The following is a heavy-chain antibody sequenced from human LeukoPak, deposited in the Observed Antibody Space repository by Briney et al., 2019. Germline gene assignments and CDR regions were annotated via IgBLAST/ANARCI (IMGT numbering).Heavy chain of an antibody. V-gene: IGHV3-7*01. Sequence: PGRSLRLSCAASGFTFSDYYMSWIRQAPGKGLEWVANIKQDGSEKRYVDPVKGRFTISRDNAKNSLYLQMNSLRAGDTAVYYCARAPATNEWRCMDYWGQGTLVTVSS. CDR3: ARAPATNEWRCMDY. CDR1: GFTFSDYY. CDR2: IKQDGSEK. J-gene: IGHJ4*02. D-gene: IGHD2-8*02.